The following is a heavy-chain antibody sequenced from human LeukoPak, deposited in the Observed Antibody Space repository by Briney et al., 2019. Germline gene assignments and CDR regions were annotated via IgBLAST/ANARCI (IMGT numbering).Heavy chain of an antibody. CDR3: ARRSDDYDSSAYYH. D-gene: IGHD3-22*01. CDR1: GYTFSSYD. CDR2: VNPNSGNT. J-gene: IGHJ4*02. Sequence: ASVKVSCKTSGYTFSSYDLNWVRQATGQGLEWMGWVNPNSGNTGYAQKFQGRVTMTMDPSISTAYMELSSLRSEDTAVYYCARRSDDYDSSAYYHWGQGTLVTVSS. V-gene: IGHV1-8*01.